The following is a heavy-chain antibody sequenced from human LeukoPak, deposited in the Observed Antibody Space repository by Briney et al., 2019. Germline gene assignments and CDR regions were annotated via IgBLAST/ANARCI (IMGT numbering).Heavy chain of an antibody. CDR1: GFTFSSYA. V-gene: IGHV3-23*01. D-gene: IGHD2-15*01. J-gene: IGHJ4*02. Sequence: TGGSLRLSCAASGFTFSSYAMSWVRQAPGKGLEWVSAISGSGGSTYYADSVKGRFTISRDNSKNTLYLQMNNLRAEDTAVYYCAKDAPEYCSGDSCYPDYWGQGTLVTVSS. CDR2: ISGSGGST. CDR3: AKDAPEYCSGDSCYPDY.